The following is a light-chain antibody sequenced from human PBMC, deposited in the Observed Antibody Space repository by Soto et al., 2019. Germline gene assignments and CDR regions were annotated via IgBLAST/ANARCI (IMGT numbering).Light chain of an antibody. CDR2: DAS. V-gene: IGKV3-11*01. CDR3: QQSSIWPFT. Sequence: ETVLTQSPATLSLSPGERATLSCRSSQSVSRCLGWYQQKPGQAPRLLIYDASNSAAGIPARFSGSGSGTDFTLTISSLEHEDFAVYYCQQSSIWPFTFGGGTKVDIK. J-gene: IGKJ4*01. CDR1: QSVSRC.